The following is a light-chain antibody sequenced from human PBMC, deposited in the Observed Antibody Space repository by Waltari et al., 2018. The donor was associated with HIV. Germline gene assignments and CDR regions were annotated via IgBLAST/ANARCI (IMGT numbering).Light chain of an antibody. CDR2: VAS. CDR1: QGIGTS. CDR3: QQVKSNPFT. J-gene: IGKJ3*01. Sequence: DIQLTPPRSLLSASVGDRATITCPASQGIGTSLAWYQQKPGKAPQLLISVASTLQPGVPTRFSGSGYGTECTLTFSGLQPEDFATYYCQQVKSNPFTFGPGTKVDFK. V-gene: IGKV1-9*01.